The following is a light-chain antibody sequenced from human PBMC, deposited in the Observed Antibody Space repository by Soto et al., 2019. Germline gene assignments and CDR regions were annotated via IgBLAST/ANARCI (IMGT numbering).Light chain of an antibody. Sequence: EIVFTQSPCTLSLSPGERATLSCRASQSVSSNYLAWYQQKPGQAPRLLIYGASSRATGIPDRFSGSGSGTDFTLTISGLEPEDFAVYYCQQYGSSPMTFGQGTRLEIK. CDR1: QSVSSNY. J-gene: IGKJ5*01. CDR3: QQYGSSPMT. CDR2: GAS. V-gene: IGKV3-20*01.